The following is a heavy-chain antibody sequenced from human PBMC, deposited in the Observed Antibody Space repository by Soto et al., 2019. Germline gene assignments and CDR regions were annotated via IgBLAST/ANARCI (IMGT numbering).Heavy chain of an antibody. D-gene: IGHD4-17*01. J-gene: IGHJ3*01. CDR2: IGANGGGT. Sequence: VPLLEPGGGLVQPGGSLRLSCAASGFTFSSFFMSWVRQAPGKGLDWVSGIGANGGGTYYADSVKGRFIIPRDNSKNTLYLQMNSLRAEDTAVYYCARDPNGDYLGAFDFWGQKTMVTVSS. CDR1: GFTFSSFF. CDR3: ARDPNGDYLGAFDF. V-gene: IGHV3-23*01.